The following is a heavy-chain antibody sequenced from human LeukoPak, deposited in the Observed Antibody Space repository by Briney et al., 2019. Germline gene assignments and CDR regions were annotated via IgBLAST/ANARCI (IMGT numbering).Heavy chain of an antibody. CDR3: ARGITMVRGVIITPICYYYGMDV. CDR1: GYTFTSYD. J-gene: IGHJ6*02. D-gene: IGHD3-10*01. CDR2: MNPNSGNT. Sequence: ASVKVSCKASGYTFTSYDINWVRQATGQGLEWMGWMNPNSGNTGYAQKFQGRVTMTRNTSISTAYMELSSLRSEDTAVYYCARGITMVRGVIITPICYYYGMDVWGQGTTVTVSS. V-gene: IGHV1-8*01.